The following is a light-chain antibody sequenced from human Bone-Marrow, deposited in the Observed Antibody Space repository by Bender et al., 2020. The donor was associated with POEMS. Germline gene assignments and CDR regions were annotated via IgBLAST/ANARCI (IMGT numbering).Light chain of an antibody. CDR1: SIDIGYYNY. CDR2: DVS. V-gene: IGLV2-14*03. CDR3: SSYTTSSTYV. J-gene: IGLJ1*01. Sequence: QSALTQPRSVSGSPGQSVSISCTGTSIDIGYYNYFSWYQQHPGKAPKLLLYDVSSRPSGVSNRFSGSKSGNTASLTISGLQAEDEAEYYCSSYTTSSTYVFGSGTKVTVL.